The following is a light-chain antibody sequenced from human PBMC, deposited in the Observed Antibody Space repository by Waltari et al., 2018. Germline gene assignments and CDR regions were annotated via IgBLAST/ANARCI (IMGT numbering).Light chain of an antibody. CDR2: DAS. J-gene: IGKJ4*01. V-gene: IGKV3-11*01. Sequence: EIVFTQSPATLSLSPRERATLSCRASQSVSSYLAWYQQKPGQAPRLLIYDASNRATGIPARFSGSGSGTDFTLTISSLEPEDFAVYYCQQRSNWPPLTLGGGTKVEIK. CDR3: QQRSNWPPLT. CDR1: QSVSSY.